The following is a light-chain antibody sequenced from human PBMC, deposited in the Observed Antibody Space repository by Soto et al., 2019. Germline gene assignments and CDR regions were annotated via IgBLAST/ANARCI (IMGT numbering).Light chain of an antibody. CDR3: QQYNNLPPWT. J-gene: IGKJ1*01. CDR1: QSVNSY. Sequence: PATVSLSKRERANLSCRASQSVNSYLAWYQQKPGQAPRLLIYDASNRATGIPARFSGSGSGTEFTLTISILQSEDFAVYYCQQYNNLPPWTFGQR. CDR2: DAS. V-gene: IGKV3D-15*02.